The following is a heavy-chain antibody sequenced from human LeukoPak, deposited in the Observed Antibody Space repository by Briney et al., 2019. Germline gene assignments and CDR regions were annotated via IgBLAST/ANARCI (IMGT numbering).Heavy chain of an antibody. CDR2: IYHSGST. CDR1: GYSISSGYY. CDR3: AREKAYSGSYYAPYYFDY. D-gene: IGHD1-26*01. V-gene: IGHV4-38-2*02. J-gene: IGHJ4*02. Sequence: SETLSLTCTVSGYSISSGYYWGWIRQPPGKGLEWIGSIYHSGSTYYNPSLKSRVTISVDTSKNQFSLKLSSVTAADTAVYYCAREKAYSGSYYAPYYFDYWGQGTLSPSPQ.